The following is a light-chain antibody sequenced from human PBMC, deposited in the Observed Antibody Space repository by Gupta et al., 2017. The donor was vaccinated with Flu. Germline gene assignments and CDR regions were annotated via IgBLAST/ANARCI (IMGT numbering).Light chain of an antibody. V-gene: IGKV1-8*01. CDR2: AAS. CDR3: QQDYSYPYT. J-gene: IGKJ2*01. CDR1: QGISSY. Sequence: AIRMTQSPSSFSASTGDRVTITCRASQGISSYLAWYQQKPGKAPKLLIYAASTLQSGVPSRFSSSGSGTDFTLTISCLQSEDFATYFCQQDYSYPYTFGQGTKLEIK.